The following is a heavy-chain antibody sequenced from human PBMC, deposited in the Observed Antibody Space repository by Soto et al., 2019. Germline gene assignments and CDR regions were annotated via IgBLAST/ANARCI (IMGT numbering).Heavy chain of an antibody. CDR2: IYHSGST. CDR1: GDSISRGGYY. CDR3: ARDGAGAYGLGWFDP. Sequence: QVQLQESGPGLVKPSQTLSLICTVSGDSISRGGYYWNWIRQHPRKGLEWIGYIYHSGSTNYNPSLKARVTISIDTSKNQLSLELSNATAADTAVYYCARDGAGAYGLGWFDPWGQGILVTVSS. D-gene: IGHD2-21*01. J-gene: IGHJ5*02. V-gene: IGHV4-31*03.